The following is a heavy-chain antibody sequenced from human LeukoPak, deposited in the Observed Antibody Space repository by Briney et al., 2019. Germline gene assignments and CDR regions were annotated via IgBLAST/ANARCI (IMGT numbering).Heavy chain of an antibody. CDR3: AKDPLNIVVVPAAIDYYYYGMDV. D-gene: IGHD2-2*01. CDR1: GFTFSSYA. CDR2: ISGSGGST. Sequence: GGSLRLSCAASGFTFSSYAMSWVRQAPGKGLEWVSAISGSGGSTYYADSVKGRFTISRDNSKNTLYLQMNSLRAEDTAVYYCAKDPLNIVVVPAAIDYYYYGMDVWGQGTTVTVSS. V-gene: IGHV3-23*01. J-gene: IGHJ6*02.